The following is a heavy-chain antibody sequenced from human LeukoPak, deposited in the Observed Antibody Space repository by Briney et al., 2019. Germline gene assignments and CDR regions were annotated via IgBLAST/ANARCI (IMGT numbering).Heavy chain of an antibody. Sequence: ASVKVSCKACGYTFTGYYMHWVRQAPGQGLEWMGWINPNSGGTNYAQKFQGRVTMTRDTSISTAYMELSRLRSDDTAVYYCARGPDCSSTSCYYYYMDVWGKGTTVTVSS. CDR1: GYTFTGYY. V-gene: IGHV1-2*02. J-gene: IGHJ6*03. CDR2: INPNSGGT. D-gene: IGHD2-2*01. CDR3: ARGPDCSSTSCYYYYMDV.